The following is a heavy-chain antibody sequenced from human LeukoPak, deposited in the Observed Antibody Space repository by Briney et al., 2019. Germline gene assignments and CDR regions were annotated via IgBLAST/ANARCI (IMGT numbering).Heavy chain of an antibody. CDR1: GYSIRSGYY. D-gene: IGHD3-10*01. J-gene: IGHJ4*02. CDR3: ARSMSDYYGSGSYFDY. CDR2: IYYSGST. V-gene: IGHV4-61*01. Sequence: SETLSLTCTVSGYSIRSGYYWGWIRQPPGKGLEWIGYIYYSGSTNYNPSLKSRVTISVDTSKNQFSLKLSSVTAADTAVHYCARSMSDYYGSGSYFDYWGQGTLVTVSS.